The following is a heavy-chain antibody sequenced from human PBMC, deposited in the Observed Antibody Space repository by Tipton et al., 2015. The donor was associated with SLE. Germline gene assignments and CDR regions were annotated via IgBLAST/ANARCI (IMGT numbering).Heavy chain of an antibody. D-gene: IGHD4-17*01. J-gene: IGHJ4*02. CDR3: AKDYNHDNADYN. V-gene: IGHV4-59*12. Sequence: LRLSCTVSGGSISSYYWSWIRQPPGKGLEWIGYIYYSGCTNYNPSLKSRVTISVDKSKNQFSLKLSSVTVADTAVYYCAKDYNHDNADYNWGQGTLVIVSS. CDR2: IYYSGCT. CDR1: GGSISSYY.